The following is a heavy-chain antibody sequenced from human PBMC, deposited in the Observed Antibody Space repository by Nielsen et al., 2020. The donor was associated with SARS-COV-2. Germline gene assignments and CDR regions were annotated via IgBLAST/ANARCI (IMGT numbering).Heavy chain of an antibody. J-gene: IGHJ6*02. V-gene: IGHV3-33*01. CDR1: GFTFGDYA. D-gene: IGHD3-3*01. CDR3: ARDGTYYDFWSGYYTRYYYYGMDV. Sequence: GESLKISCTASGFTFGDYAMSWVRQAPGKGLEWVAVIWYDGSNKYYADSVKGRFTISRDNSKNTLYLQMNSLRAEDTAVYYCARDGTYYDFWSGYYTRYYYYGMDVWGQGTTVTVSS. CDR2: IWYDGSNK.